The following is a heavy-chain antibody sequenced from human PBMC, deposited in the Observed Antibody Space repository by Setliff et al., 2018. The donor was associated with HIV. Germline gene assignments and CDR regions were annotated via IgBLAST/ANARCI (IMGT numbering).Heavy chain of an antibody. Sequence: SVKVSCKSSGGIFNTSSINWVRQAPGQGLEWMGGFNPIFTTPDYAQKFQDRVTMTADESTSTAYMELRGLTSEDTAVYFCARGVRVTVVQRGSSFDYWGQGTLVTVSS. J-gene: IGHJ4*02. D-gene: IGHD2-21*02. V-gene: IGHV1-69*13. CDR3: ARGVRVTVVQRGSSFDY. CDR1: GGIFNTSS. CDR2: FNPIFTTP.